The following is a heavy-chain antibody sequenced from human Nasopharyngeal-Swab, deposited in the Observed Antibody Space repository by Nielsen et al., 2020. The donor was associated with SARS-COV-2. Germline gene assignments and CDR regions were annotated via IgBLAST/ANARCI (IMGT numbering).Heavy chain of an antibody. CDR2: IYHSGST. D-gene: IGHD5-12*01. J-gene: IGHJ6*03. V-gene: IGHV4-30-2*01. Sequence: SETLSPTCAVSGGSISSGGYSWSWIRQPPGKGLEWIGYIYHSGSTYYNPSLKSRVTISVDRSKNQFSLKLSSVTAADTAVYYCARSRGYSGYEDYYYYYMDVWGKGTTVTVSS. CDR3: ARSRGYSGYEDYYYYYMDV. CDR1: GGSISSGGYS.